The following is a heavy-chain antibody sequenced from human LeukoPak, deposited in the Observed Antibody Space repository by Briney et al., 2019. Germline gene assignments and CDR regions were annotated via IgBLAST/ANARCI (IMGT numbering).Heavy chain of an antibody. V-gene: IGHV3-64D*06. Sequence: GGSLRLSCSASGFIFRKYAIHWVRQAPGKGLEYVSAISSDGGSTYYADSVKGRFTISRENSRSTLHLQMSSLRAEDTAVYYCVKDRDDYGSGSYYSYYGMDVWGQGTTVTVS. CDR3: VKDRDDYGSGSYYSYYGMDV. CDR1: GFIFRKYA. D-gene: IGHD3-10*01. J-gene: IGHJ6*02. CDR2: ISSDGGST.